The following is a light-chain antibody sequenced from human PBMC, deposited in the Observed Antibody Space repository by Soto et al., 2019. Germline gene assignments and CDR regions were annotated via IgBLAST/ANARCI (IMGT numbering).Light chain of an antibody. CDR2: KAS. V-gene: IGKV1-5*03. CDR1: QSISSW. Sequence: DIQMTQSPSTLSGSVGDRVTITCRASQSISSWLAWYQQKPGKAPKLLIYKASTIKSGVPSRFSGSGSGTEFTLTISSLQPDDFALYYCQQYDSYSQTFGQGTKVELK. CDR3: QQYDSYSQT. J-gene: IGKJ1*01.